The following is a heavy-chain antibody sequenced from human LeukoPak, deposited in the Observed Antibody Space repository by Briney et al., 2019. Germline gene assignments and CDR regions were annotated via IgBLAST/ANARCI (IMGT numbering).Heavy chain of an antibody. Sequence: GGSLRLSCAASGFTFRGYAMSWVRQAPGKGLEWVSAISGSGTGTYYADSVKGRFTISRDNSKNMVNLQMNSLRAEDTAVYYCAKDNRRDIVVVPAAIGYWGQGTLVTVSS. J-gene: IGHJ4*02. CDR2: ISGSGTGT. D-gene: IGHD2-2*02. CDR3: AKDNRRDIVVVPAAIGY. V-gene: IGHV3-23*01. CDR1: GFTFRGYA.